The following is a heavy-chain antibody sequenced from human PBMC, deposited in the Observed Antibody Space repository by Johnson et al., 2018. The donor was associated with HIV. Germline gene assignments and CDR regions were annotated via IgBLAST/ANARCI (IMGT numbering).Heavy chain of an antibody. J-gene: IGHJ3*02. D-gene: IGHD3-3*02. V-gene: IGHV3-30*02. CDR1: GFTFNSYG. CDR3: AKNQEVSREDAFDI. Sequence: QVQLVESGGGVVQPGGSLRLSCAASGFTFNSYGMDWVRQAPGKGLEWVAFIRYDGNSKYYTDSVKGRFTVSRDNSKNTLYLQMKSLRPEDTAVYYCAKNQEVSREDAFDIWGQGTMVTVSS. CDR2: IRYDGNSK.